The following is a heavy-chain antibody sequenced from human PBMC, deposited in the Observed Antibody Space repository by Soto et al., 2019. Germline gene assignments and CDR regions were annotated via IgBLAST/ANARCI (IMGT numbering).Heavy chain of an antibody. CDR3: ATLGAGAFDY. Sequence: QVQLVQSGAEVKKPGASVKVSCKASGYTFNDYYIHWVRQAPGQGLEGMGWINPKGGGTNFAQKFQGRVTLTRDTSITTAYMEVSRLRTDDTAVYYCATLGAGAFDYWGQGSLVTVSS. V-gene: IGHV1-2*02. J-gene: IGHJ4*02. D-gene: IGHD3-16*01. CDR2: INPKGGGT. CDR1: GYTFNDYY.